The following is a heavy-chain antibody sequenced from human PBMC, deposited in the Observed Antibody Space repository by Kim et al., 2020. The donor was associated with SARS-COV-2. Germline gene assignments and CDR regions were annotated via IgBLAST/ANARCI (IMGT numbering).Heavy chain of an antibody. V-gene: IGHV4-59*01. J-gene: IGHJ4*02. D-gene: IGHD3-10*01. Sequence: YTPSLKRRVTISVDTSKNQFSLKLSSVTAADTAVYYCAREWANHPSGLDYWGQGTLVTVSS. CDR3: AREWANHPSGLDY.